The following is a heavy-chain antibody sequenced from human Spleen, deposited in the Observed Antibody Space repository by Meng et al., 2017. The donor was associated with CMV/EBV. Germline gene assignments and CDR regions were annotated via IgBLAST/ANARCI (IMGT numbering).Heavy chain of an antibody. CDR1: GFPFNSYV. Sequence: ASVKVSCKTSGFPFNSYVVTWVRQAPEKGLEWVGWISSYNTNANYAQKLQGRVTMTTDTSTNIAYLELRGLRSDDTAVYYCARDLGFWSGYSMVAYYYGMDVWGQGTTVTVSS. CDR3: ARDLGFWSGYSMVAYYYGMDV. J-gene: IGHJ6*02. V-gene: IGHV1-18*01. D-gene: IGHD3-3*01. CDR2: ISSYNTNA.